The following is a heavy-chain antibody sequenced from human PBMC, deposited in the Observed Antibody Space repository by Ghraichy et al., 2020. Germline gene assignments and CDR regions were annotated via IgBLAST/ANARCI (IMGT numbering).Heavy chain of an antibody. CDR2: INPNSGGT. CDR3: ARDPGYCTNGVCLSTDY. CDR1: RYTFTGYY. V-gene: IGHV1-2*02. J-gene: IGHJ4*02. Sequence: ASVKVSCKASRYTFTGYYMHWVRQAPGQGLEWMGWINPNSGGTNYAQKFQGRVTMTRDTSISTAYMELSRLRSDDTAVYYCARDPGYCTNGVCLSTDYWGQGTLVTVSS. D-gene: IGHD2-8*01.